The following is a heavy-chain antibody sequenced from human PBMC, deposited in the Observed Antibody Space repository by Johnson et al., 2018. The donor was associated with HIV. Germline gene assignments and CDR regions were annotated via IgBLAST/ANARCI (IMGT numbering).Heavy chain of an antibody. CDR2: ISSSGSIA. D-gene: IGHD7-27*01. Sequence: QVQLVESGGGVVRPGGSLLLSCSASGFTFSDYYITWFRQAPWKGLEWLSYISSSGSIAYYADSVKGRFTSSRVNSKNSLYLQMSSLGVEDTAVYYCARGSGVGAFDIWGQGTMVTVSS. V-gene: IGHV3-11*04. CDR3: ARGSGVGAFDI. J-gene: IGHJ3*02. CDR1: GFTFSDYY.